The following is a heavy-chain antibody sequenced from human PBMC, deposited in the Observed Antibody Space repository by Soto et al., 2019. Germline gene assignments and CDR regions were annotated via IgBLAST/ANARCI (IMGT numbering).Heavy chain of an antibody. CDR1: GYTFTSYA. CDR2: INAGNGNT. Sequence: GASVKVSCKASGYTFTSYAMHWVRQAPGQRLEWMGWINAGNGNTKYSQKFQGRVTITRDTSASTAYMELSSLRSEDTAVYYCASGQTVVGSGSYYWGDPDLSGYGMDVWGQGTTVTVSS. V-gene: IGHV1-3*01. J-gene: IGHJ6*02. CDR3: ASGQTVVGSGSYYWGDPDLSGYGMDV. D-gene: IGHD3-10*01.